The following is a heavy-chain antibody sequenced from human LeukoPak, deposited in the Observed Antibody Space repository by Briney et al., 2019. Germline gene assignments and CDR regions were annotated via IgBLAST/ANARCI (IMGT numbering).Heavy chain of an antibody. J-gene: IGHJ4*02. D-gene: IGHD6-19*01. V-gene: IGHV3-74*01. Sequence: PGGSLRLSCAASGFTFSSFWMHWVRQAPGKGLVWVSRISAGGDTTTYADSVKGRFTISRDNARNTLYLQMNSLRAEDTAVYYCARESESSGWYDYWGQGTLVTVSS. CDR3: ARESESSGWYDY. CDR2: ISAGGDTT. CDR1: GFTFSSFW.